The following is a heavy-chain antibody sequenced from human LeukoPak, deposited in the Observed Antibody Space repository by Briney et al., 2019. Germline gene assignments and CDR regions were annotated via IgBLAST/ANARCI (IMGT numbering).Heavy chain of an antibody. CDR1: GFTFNSYA. J-gene: IGHJ4*02. V-gene: IGHV4-39*01. CDR3: ARHVGYSYGYVGN. Sequence: PGGSLRLSCAASGFTFNSYAMSWVRQPPGKGLECIGSMYYSGSTYYNPSLKSRVTISVDTSKNQFSLKLSSVTAADTAVYYCARHVGYSYGYVGNWGQGTLVTVSS. CDR2: MYYSGST. D-gene: IGHD5-18*01.